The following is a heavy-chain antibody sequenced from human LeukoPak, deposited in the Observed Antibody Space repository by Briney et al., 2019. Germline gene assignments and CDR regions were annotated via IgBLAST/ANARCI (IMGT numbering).Heavy chain of an antibody. CDR1: GGSISSNSYY. CDR3: ARGDYGGTLFSY. CDR2: IYYSGNS. J-gene: IGHJ4*02. D-gene: IGHD4-23*01. Sequence: SETLSLTCTVSGGSISSNSYYWGWIRQPPGKGLEWIGSIYYSGNSYYNPFLKSRVTISVDTSKNQFSLKLSSVTAADTAVYYCARGDYGGTLFSYWGQGTLVTVSS. V-gene: IGHV4-39*01.